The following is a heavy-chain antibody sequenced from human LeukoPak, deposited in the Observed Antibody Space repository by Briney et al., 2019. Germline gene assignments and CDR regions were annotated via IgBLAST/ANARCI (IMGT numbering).Heavy chain of an antibody. CDR1: GGSISSYY. V-gene: IGHV4-4*07. Sequence: SSETLSLTCTVSGGSISSYYWSWIRQPAGKGLEWIGRIYTSGSTSYNPSLKSRVTMSVDTSKNQFSLKLSSVTAADTAVYYCARVITWESAFDIWGQGTMVTVSS. J-gene: IGHJ3*02. CDR2: IYTSGST. D-gene: IGHD1-26*01. CDR3: ARVITWESAFDI.